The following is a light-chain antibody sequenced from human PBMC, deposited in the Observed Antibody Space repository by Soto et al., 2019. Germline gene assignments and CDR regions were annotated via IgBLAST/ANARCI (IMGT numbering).Light chain of an antibody. V-gene: IGKV1-39*01. J-gene: IGKJ5*01. Sequence: DIHMTQSPSSLSASVGDRVTITCRASHSISSYLNWYQHKPGKAPKLLIYAASSLQSGVPSRFSGSGSGTDFTLTISSLQPEDFATYYCQQSYSTLSITFGQGTRLEIK. CDR3: QQSYSTLSIT. CDR1: HSISSY. CDR2: AAS.